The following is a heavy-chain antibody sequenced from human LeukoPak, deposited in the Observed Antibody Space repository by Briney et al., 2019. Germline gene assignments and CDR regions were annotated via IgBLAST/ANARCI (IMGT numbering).Heavy chain of an antibody. CDR2: ISGSGGST. D-gene: IGHD3-22*01. Sequence: PGGSLRLSCAASGFTFSSYGMSWVRQAPGKGLEWVSAISGSGGSTYYADSVKGRFTISRDNSKNTLYLQMNSLRAEDTAVYYCAKGGLYDSSGYYYLLGYYFDYWGQGTLVTVSS. CDR3: AKGGLYDSSGYYYLLGYYFDY. CDR1: GFTFSSYG. V-gene: IGHV3-23*01. J-gene: IGHJ4*02.